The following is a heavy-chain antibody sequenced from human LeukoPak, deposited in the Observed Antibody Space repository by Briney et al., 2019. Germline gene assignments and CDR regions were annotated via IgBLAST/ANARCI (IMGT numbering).Heavy chain of an antibody. Sequence: GASVKVSCKASGYTFTSYDINWVREATGQGLEWMGWMNPTSGNTGYAQKFQGRVTMTRNTSISTAYMELSSLRSEDTAVYYCARGGRGYYDSSGYSYYMDVWGKGTTVTVSS. J-gene: IGHJ6*03. CDR3: ARGGRGYYDSSGYSYYMDV. V-gene: IGHV1-8*01. D-gene: IGHD3-22*01. CDR1: GYTFTSYD. CDR2: MNPTSGNT.